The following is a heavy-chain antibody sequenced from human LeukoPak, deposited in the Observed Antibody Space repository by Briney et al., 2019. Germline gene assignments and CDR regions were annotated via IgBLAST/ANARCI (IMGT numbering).Heavy chain of an antibody. D-gene: IGHD6-6*01. J-gene: IGHJ4*02. Sequence: GGSLRLSCAASGFTFSSNGMHWVRQAPGKGLEWVAFIQNDGNNKKYADSVKGRFTISRDNSKNTLYLQMNSLRAEDTAVYYCARDWGTSSLYLVNWGQRTLVTVSS. CDR1: GFTFSSNG. V-gene: IGHV3-30*02. CDR3: ARDWGTSSLYLVN. CDR2: IQNDGNNK.